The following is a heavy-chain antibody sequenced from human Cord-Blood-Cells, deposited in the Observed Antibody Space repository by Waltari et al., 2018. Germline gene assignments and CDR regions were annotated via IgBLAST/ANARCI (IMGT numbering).Heavy chain of an antibody. J-gene: IGHJ4*02. CDR2: SYAGASVT. CDR3: ARRDLNWGFDY. CDR1: GYSFTSSW. Sequence: EVQLVQSGAEVKKPGESLKISCKGSGYSFTSSWIGRVRQMPGEGRGWRGVSYAGASVTRYSPAFQGQVTTSADKSISTAYLQWSSLKASDTAMYYCARRDLNWGFDYWGQGTLVTVSS. V-gene: IGHV5-51*03. D-gene: IGHD7-27*01.